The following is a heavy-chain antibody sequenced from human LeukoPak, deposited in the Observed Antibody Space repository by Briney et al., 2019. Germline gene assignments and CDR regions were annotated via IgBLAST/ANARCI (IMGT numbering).Heavy chain of an antibody. J-gene: IGHJ4*02. V-gene: IGHV3-30*19. D-gene: IGHD3-16*01. CDR2: ISYDGSNK. CDR3: ARDLGVVGYVMPDY. Sequence: SGGSLRLSCAASGFTFSSYGMHWVRQAPGKGLEWVAVISYDGSNKYYADSVKGRFTISRDNSKNTLYLQMNSLRAEDTAVYYCARDLGVVGYVMPDYWGQGTLVTVSS. CDR1: GFTFSSYG.